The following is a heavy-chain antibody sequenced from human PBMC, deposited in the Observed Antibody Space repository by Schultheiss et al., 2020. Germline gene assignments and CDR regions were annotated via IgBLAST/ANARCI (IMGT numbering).Heavy chain of an antibody. V-gene: IGHV3-66*01. D-gene: IGHD6-19*01. J-gene: IGHJ4*02. CDR1: GFTVSSNY. Sequence: GESLKISCAASGFTVSSNYMSWVRQAPGKGLEWVSVIYSGGSTYYADSVKGRFTISRDNSKNTLYLQMNSLRAEDTAVYYCATNSSGFYYWGQGTLVTVSS. CDR2: IYSGGST. CDR3: ATNSSGFYY.